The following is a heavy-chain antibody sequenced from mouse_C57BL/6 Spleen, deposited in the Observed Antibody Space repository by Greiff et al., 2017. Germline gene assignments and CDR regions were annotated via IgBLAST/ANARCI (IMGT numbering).Heavy chain of an antibody. Sequence: VQLQQSGPELVKPGASVKMSCKASGYTFTDYNMHWVKQSHGKSLEWIGYINPNNGGTNYNQKFKGKATLTVNKSSSTAYMELRSLTSEDSAVYYCASEGYYGNYGHFDYWGQGTTLTVSS. D-gene: IGHD2-1*01. CDR2: INPNNGGT. J-gene: IGHJ2*01. V-gene: IGHV1-22*01. CDR3: ASEGYYGNYGHFDY. CDR1: GYTFTDYN.